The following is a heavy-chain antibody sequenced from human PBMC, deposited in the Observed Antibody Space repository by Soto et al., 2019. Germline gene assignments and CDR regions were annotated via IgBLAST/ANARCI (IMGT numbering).Heavy chain of an antibody. J-gene: IGHJ4*02. D-gene: IGHD3-16*02. CDR1: GFTFSSYG. CDR2: ISYDGSNK. V-gene: IGHV3-30*18. CDR3: AKQVRVYRLYYFDY. Sequence: PGGSLRLSCAASGFTFSSYGMHWVRQAPGKGLEWVAVISYDGSNKYYADSVKGRFTISRDNSKNTLYLQMNSLRAEDTAVYYCAKQVRVYRLYYFDYWGQGTLVTVSS.